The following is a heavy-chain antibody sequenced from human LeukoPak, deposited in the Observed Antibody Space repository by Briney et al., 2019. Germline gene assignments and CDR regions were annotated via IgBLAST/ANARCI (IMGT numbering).Heavy chain of an antibody. Sequence: SGPTLVNPTQTLTLTFTFSGFSLSTSGVGVGWIRQPPGKALEWLAFTYWDDDRRYSPSLKTRLTITKDTSKNQVVLTMTNMDPVDTATYYCAHSEQMTAAIVDPFDIWGRGTGVTVSS. CDR1: GFSLSTSGVG. V-gene: IGHV2-5*02. CDR3: AHSEQMTAAIVDPFDI. CDR2: TYWDDDR. D-gene: IGHD1/OR15-1a*01. J-gene: IGHJ3*02.